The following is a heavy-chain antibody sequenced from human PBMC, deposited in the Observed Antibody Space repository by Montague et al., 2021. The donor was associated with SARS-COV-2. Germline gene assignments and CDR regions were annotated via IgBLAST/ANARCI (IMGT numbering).Heavy chain of an antibody. V-gene: IGHV4-39*01. J-gene: IGHJ5*02. CDR1: GGSISSSSYY. D-gene: IGHD3-10*01. Sequence: SETLSLTCTVSGGSISSSSYYWGWIRQPPGKGLEWIGSIDDSGSTYYNPSLKSRVTISVDKSKNQFSLKLSSVTAADTSVYYCARNPADYYSSGSYPTWENWFDPWGQGTLVTVSS. CDR3: ARNPADYYSSGSYPTWENWFDP. CDR2: IDDSGST.